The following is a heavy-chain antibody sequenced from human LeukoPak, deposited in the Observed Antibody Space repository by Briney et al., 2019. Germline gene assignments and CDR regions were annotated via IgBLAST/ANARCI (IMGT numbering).Heavy chain of an antibody. V-gene: IGHV3-48*04. J-gene: IGHJ6*04. Sequence: GGSLRLSCAVSGFTVSSNSMSWVRQAPGKGLEWVSYISSSGSTIYYADSVKGRFTISRDNAKNSLYLQMNSLRAEDTAVYYCAELGITMIGGVWGKGTTVTISS. CDR3: AELGITMIGGV. CDR2: ISSSGSTI. D-gene: IGHD3-10*02. CDR1: GFTVSSNS.